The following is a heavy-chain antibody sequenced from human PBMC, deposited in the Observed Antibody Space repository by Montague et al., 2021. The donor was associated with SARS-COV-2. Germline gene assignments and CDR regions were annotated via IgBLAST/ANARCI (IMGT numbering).Heavy chain of an antibody. Sequence: SLRLSCAASGFTFSSYGMHWVRRAPGKGLEWVAVISYDGSNKYYADSVKGRFTISRDNSKNTLYLQMNSLRAEDTAVYYCAKDMTYYDILTGYYSGALPGTLYYYYYGMDVWGQGTTVTVSS. CDR3: AKDMTYYDILTGYYSGALPGTLYYYYYGMDV. CDR1: GFTFSSYG. D-gene: IGHD3-9*01. V-gene: IGHV3-30*18. J-gene: IGHJ6*02. CDR2: ISYDGSNK.